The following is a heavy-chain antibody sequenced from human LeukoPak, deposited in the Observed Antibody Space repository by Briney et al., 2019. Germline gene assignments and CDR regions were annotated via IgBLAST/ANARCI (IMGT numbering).Heavy chain of an antibody. CDR1: GYTLTELS. CDR3: ARDNSYGDITWWFDP. V-gene: IGHV1-24*01. D-gene: IGHD5-18*01. Sequence: ASVKVSCKVSGYTLTELSMHWVRQAPGKGLEWTGGFDPEDGETIYAQKFQGRVTMTEDTSTDTAYMELSSLRSEDTAVYYCARDNSYGDITWWFDPWGQGTLVTVSS. CDR2: FDPEDGET. J-gene: IGHJ5*02.